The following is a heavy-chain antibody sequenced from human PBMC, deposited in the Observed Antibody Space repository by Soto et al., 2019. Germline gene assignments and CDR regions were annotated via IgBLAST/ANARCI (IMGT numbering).Heavy chain of an antibody. CDR3: ARDYGDPVKGAMDV. Sequence: QVQLVQSGAEVKKPGASVKVSCKASGYTFATYGLHWVRQAPGQRLEWMGWINAGNGDTTYSQNFQGRVTFSRDTSASTAYMELSSLRSEDTALYFCARDYGDPVKGAMDVWGQGTTVTVSS. D-gene: IGHD4-17*01. CDR1: GYTFATYG. V-gene: IGHV1-3*01. J-gene: IGHJ6*02. CDR2: INAGNGDT.